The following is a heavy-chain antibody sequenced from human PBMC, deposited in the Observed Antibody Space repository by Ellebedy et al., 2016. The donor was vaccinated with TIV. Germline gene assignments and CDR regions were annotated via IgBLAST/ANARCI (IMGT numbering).Heavy chain of an antibody. V-gene: IGHV3-23*01. Sequence: GESLKISCAASGFTFSSYAMSWVRQAPGKGLEWVSAISGSGCSTYYADSVKGRFTISRDNSKNTLYLQMNSLRAEDTAVYYCAKDGAYCGGDRHSDVWGQGTTVTVSS. J-gene: IGHJ6*02. CDR3: AKDGAYCGGDRHSDV. CDR2: ISGSGCST. D-gene: IGHD2-21*02. CDR1: GFTFSSYA.